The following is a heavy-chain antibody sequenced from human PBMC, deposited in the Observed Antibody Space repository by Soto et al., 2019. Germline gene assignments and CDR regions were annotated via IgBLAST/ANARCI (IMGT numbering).Heavy chain of an antibody. D-gene: IGHD3-9*01. CDR1: GYTFTSYG. CDR2: ISAYNGNT. V-gene: IGHV1-18*04. J-gene: IGHJ6*02. CDR3: ARDPLRYFDWLPYYYYYGMDV. Sequence: QVQLVQSGAEVKKPGASVKVSCKASGYTFTSYGISWVRQAPGQGLEWMGWISAYNGNTNYAQKLQGRVTMTTDTSTSKAYMELRSLRSDDTAVYYCARDPLRYFDWLPYYYYYGMDVWGQGTTVTVSS.